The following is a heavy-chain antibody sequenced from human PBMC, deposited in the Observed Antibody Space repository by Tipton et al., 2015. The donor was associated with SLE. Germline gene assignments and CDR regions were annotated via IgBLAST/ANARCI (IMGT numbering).Heavy chain of an antibody. CDR3: ARRQWGSGYDYFDY. CDR1: GGSISSYY. V-gene: IGHV4-59*08. CDR2: IYYSGST. D-gene: IGHD5-12*01. J-gene: IGHJ4*02. Sequence: TLSLTCTVSGGSISSYYWSWIRQPPGKGLEWIGYIYYSGSTNYNPSLKSRVTMSVDTSKNQFSLKLSSVTAADTAVYYCARRQWGSGYDYFDYWGQGTLVTVSS.